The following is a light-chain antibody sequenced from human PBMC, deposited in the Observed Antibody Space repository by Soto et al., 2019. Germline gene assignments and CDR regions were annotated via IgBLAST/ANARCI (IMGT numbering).Light chain of an antibody. CDR3: QQYTNTNNPWM. CDR1: QTISTW. CDR2: DAS. J-gene: IGKJ1*01. Sequence: DIQVTQSPPTLSASVGDRVTITCRASQTISTWMAWYQQKPWKAPKLLVYDASTLQSGVASRFSGSESGTEFTLIISGLQPDDSATYYCQQYTNTNNPWMFGQGTKV. V-gene: IGKV1-5*01.